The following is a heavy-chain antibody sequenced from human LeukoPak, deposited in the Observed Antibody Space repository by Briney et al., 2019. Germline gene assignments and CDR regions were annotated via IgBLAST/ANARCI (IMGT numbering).Heavy chain of an antibody. CDR1: GFTFSSYW. CDR2: IKQDGSEK. V-gene: IGHV3-7*01. J-gene: IGHJ4*02. D-gene: IGHD4-17*01. CDR3: ARLGARQMLEY. Sequence: PGGSLRLSCAASGFTFSSYWMSWVRQAPGKGLEWVANIKQDGSEKYYVDSVKGRFTVSRDNAKNSLYLQMNSLRAEDTAVYYCARLGARQMLEYWGQGTLVTVSS.